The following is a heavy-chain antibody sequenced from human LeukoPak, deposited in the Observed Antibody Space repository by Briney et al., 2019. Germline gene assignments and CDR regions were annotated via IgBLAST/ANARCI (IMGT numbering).Heavy chain of an antibody. D-gene: IGHD5-24*01. CDR1: GGSISSYY. CDR2: IYYSGST. J-gene: IGHJ3*02. V-gene: IGHV4-59*01. Sequence: SETLSLTCTVSGGSISSYYWSWIRQPPGKGLEWIGYIYYSGSTNYNPSLKSRVTISVDTSKNQFSLKLSSVTAADTAVYYCARVGGMATSSDAFDIWGQGTMVTVSS. CDR3: ARVGGMATSSDAFDI.